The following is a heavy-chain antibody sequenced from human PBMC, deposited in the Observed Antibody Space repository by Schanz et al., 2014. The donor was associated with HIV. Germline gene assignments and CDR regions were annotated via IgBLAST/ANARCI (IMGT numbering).Heavy chain of an antibody. V-gene: IGHV3-30*18. J-gene: IGHJ4*02. CDR3: AKGLRQWLVLGVSDY. D-gene: IGHD6-19*01. CDR1: GFIFSNYG. CDR2: ISYDGSNK. Sequence: VQLVESGGGVVQPGRALRLSCAVSGFIFSNYGMHWVRQAPGKGLEWGAVISYDGSNKYYADSVKGRFTLARDNSKNTLYLQMNSLRAEDTAVYYCAKGLRQWLVLGVSDYWGQGTLVTVSS.